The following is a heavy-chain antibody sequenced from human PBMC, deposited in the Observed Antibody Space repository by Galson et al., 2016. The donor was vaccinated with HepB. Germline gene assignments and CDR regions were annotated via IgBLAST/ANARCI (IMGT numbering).Heavy chain of an antibody. J-gene: IGHJ4*02. V-gene: IGHV3-23*01. Sequence: SLRLSCAASGFTFSHHAMSWVRQAPGKGLECVTVVSGNGVSTDYADSVKGRFTVSRDKSKNTMFLQMNSLRAEDTAVYYCARLDQGRSEYFDWWGRGTLVTVSS. CDR2: VSGNGVST. CDR1: GFTFSHHA. D-gene: IGHD1/OR15-1a*01. CDR3: ARLDQGRSEYFDW.